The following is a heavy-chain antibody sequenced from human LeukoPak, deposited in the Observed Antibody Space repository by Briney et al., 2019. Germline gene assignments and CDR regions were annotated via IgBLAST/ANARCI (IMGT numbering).Heavy chain of an antibody. CDR1: GFTVSGSA. D-gene: IGHD6-19*01. Sequence: GGSLKLSCAASGFTVSGSAMHWVRQASGKGLEWLGRVRSKGYNYATAYGASVKDRFIISRDDSKSTAYLQMSSLRSEDTAVYYCATLGETSGWYPDHWGQGTLVTVSS. V-gene: IGHV3-73*01. CDR3: ATLGETSGWYPDH. CDR2: VRSKGYNYAT. J-gene: IGHJ4*02.